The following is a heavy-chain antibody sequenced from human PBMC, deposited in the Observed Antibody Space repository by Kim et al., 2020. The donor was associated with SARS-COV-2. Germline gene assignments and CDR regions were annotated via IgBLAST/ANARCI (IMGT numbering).Heavy chain of an antibody. V-gene: IGHV3-66*01. J-gene: IGHJ2*01. Sequence: GGSLRLSCAASGFTVSSNYMSWVRQAPGKGLEWVSVIYSGGSTYYADSVKGRFTISRDNSKNTLYLQTNSLRAEDTAVYYCARCAYYYGSETNWYFDLWGRGTLVTVSS. D-gene: IGHD3-10*01. CDR2: IYSGGST. CDR3: ARCAYYYGSETNWYFDL. CDR1: GFTVSSNY.